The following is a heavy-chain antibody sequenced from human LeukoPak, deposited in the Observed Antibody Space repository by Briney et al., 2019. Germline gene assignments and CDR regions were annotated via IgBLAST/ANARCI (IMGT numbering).Heavy chain of an antibody. CDR1: GFIFSNYG. Sequence: GGSLRLSCTTPGFIFSNYGMHWVRQAPGKGLEWVAFIRHDGSNKYYADSVKGRCTISRDNSKKTVYLQMNSLRTEDTAVYYCAKDRWLQGYFDYWGQGTLVTVSS. CDR3: AKDRWLQGYFDY. J-gene: IGHJ4*02. D-gene: IGHD5-24*01. V-gene: IGHV3-30*02. CDR2: IRHDGSNK.